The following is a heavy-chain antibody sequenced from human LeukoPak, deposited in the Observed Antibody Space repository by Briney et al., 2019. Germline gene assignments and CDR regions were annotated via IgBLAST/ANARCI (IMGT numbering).Heavy chain of an antibody. Sequence: GRSLRLSCAASGFTFSNYGINWVRQAPGKGLEWVSSISSSSSSYIYYADSVKGRFTISRDNAKNSLYLQMNSLRAEDTAVYYCARDWDSSGYLDYWGQGTLVTVSS. J-gene: IGHJ4*02. CDR2: ISSSSSSYI. CDR3: ARDWDSSGYLDY. D-gene: IGHD3-22*01. CDR1: GFTFSNYG. V-gene: IGHV3-21*01.